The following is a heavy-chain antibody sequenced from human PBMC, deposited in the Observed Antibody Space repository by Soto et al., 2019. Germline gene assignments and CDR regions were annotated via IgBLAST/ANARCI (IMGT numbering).Heavy chain of an antibody. J-gene: IGHJ6*03. CDR2: IRSKAYGGTT. V-gene: IGHV3-49*03. CDR3: TRAYCSSTSCYSDYYYMDV. CDR1: GFTFGDYA. D-gene: IGHD2-2*02. Sequence: GGSMRLSCTASGFTFGDYAMSWFRQAPGKGLEWVGLIRSKAYGGTTEYAASVKGRFTISRDDSKSIAYLQMNSLKTEDTAVYYCTRAYCSSTSCYSDYYYMDVWGKGTTVTVSS.